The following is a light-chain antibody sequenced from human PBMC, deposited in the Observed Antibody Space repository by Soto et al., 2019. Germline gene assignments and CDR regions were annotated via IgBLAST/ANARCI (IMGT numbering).Light chain of an antibody. J-gene: IGKJ1*01. CDR1: EDISNY. Sequence: DIPMTQSPSSLSASVGDRVIITCRASEDISNYLAWYQQKPGKVPKLLIYGASTLQSGVPSRFSGSGSGTDFTLNISSLQTEDVENYYCQNYNRAPWTFGQGTKVESK. CDR3: QNYNRAPWT. CDR2: GAS. V-gene: IGKV1-27*01.